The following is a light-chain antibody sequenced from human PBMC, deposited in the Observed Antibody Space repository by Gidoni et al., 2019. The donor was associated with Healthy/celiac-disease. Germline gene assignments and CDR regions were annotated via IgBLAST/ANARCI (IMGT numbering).Light chain of an antibody. CDR3: MQSLQTPPT. V-gene: IGKV2-28*01. J-gene: IGKJ4*01. Sequence: DIVLTQPPLSLLVTPGEPASISCRSSQRLLHSNRYNYLDWYLQKPGQSPQLLLYLSSNRASGVPDRCSGRRAGTDFTLKISRVEAEDVGVYCCMQSLQTPPTFGGXTKVEIK. CDR1: QRLLHSNRYNY. CDR2: LSS.